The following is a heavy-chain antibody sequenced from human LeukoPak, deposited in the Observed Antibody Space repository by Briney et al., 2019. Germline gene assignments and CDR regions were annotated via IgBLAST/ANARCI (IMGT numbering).Heavy chain of an antibody. CDR2: ISYDGSNK. D-gene: IGHD3-10*01. V-gene: IGHV3-30*04. CDR3: ARCYGSASYYNGRIAY. Sequence: PGRSLRLSCAASGFTFSSYAMHWVRQAPGKGLEWVAVISYDGSNKYYADSVKGRFTISRDNSKNTLYLQMNSLRAEDTAVYYCARCYGSASYYNGRIAYWGQGTLVTVSS. CDR1: GFTFSSYA. J-gene: IGHJ4*02.